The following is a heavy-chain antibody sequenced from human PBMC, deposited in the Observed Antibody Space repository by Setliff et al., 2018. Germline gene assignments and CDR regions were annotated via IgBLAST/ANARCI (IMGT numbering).Heavy chain of an antibody. CDR2: IIPILGIA. D-gene: IGHD4-4*01. CDR3: AREMTTDKNHYLDF. CDR1: GGTFSSYA. J-gene: IGHJ4*02. Sequence: ASVKVSCKASGGTFSSYAISWVRQAPGQGLEWMGGIIPILGIANYAQRFQGRVTITADKSTNTAYMELSSLRSEDTAVYYCAREMTTDKNHYLDFWGQGTLVTVSS. V-gene: IGHV1-69*10.